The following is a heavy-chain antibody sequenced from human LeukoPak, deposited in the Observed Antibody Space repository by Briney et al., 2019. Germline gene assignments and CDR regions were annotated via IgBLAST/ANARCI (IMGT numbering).Heavy chain of an antibody. Sequence: SETLSLTCTVSGGSISSYYWSWIRQPPGKGLEWIGYIYYSGSTYYNPSLKSRVTISVDTSKDQFSLKLSSVTAADTAVYYCASYSSSSYYYYYMDVWGKGTTVTVSS. D-gene: IGHD6-6*01. CDR3: ASYSSSSYYYYYMDV. V-gene: IGHV4-59*08. CDR1: GGSISSYY. J-gene: IGHJ6*03. CDR2: IYYSGST.